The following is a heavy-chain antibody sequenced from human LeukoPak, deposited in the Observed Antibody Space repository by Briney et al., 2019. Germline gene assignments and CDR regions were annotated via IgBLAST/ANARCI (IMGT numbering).Heavy chain of an antibody. CDR3: ARDLTYYYGTGSYLGDAFDI. Sequence: SETLSLTCTVSGGSISSYYWSWIRQPAGKGLEWIGRIYTSGSTNYNPSLKSRVTMSVDTSKNQFSLKLSSVTAADTAVYYCARDLTYYYGTGSYLGDAFDIWGQGTMVTVSS. CDR1: GGSISSYY. CDR2: IYTSGST. D-gene: IGHD3-10*01. V-gene: IGHV4-4*07. J-gene: IGHJ3*02.